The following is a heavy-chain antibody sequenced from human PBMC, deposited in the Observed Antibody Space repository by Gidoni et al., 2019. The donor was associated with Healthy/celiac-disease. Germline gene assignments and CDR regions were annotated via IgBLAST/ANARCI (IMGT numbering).Heavy chain of an antibody. CDR2: IWYDGSNK. Sequence: QVQLVESGGGVVQPGRSLRPSCAASGFTFRSYGMHWVRQAPGKGLEWVAVIWYDGSNKYYADSVKGRFTISRDNSKNTLYLQMNSLRAEDTAVYYCARERAHYYDSSGYYLPYWGQGTLVTVSS. V-gene: IGHV3-33*01. D-gene: IGHD3-22*01. J-gene: IGHJ4*02. CDR1: GFTFRSYG. CDR3: ARERAHYYDSSGYYLPY.